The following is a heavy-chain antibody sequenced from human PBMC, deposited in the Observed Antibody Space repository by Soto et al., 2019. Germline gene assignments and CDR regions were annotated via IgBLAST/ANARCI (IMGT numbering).Heavy chain of an antibody. V-gene: IGHV1-24*01. CDR3: ATVHKRSYYYYFDY. CDR2: FDPEDGET. Sequence: RASVKVSCKVSGYTLTELSMHWVRQAPGKGLEWMGGFDPEDGETIYAQKFQGRVTMTEDTSTDTAYMELSSLRSEDTAVYYCATVHKRSYYYYFDYWGQGTLVTVSS. CDR1: GYTLTELS. J-gene: IGHJ4*02. D-gene: IGHD3-22*01.